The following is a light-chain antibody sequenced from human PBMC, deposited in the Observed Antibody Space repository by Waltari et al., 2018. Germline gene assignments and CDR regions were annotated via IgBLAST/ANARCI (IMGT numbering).Light chain of an antibody. Sequence: EIVLTQSPATLSLFPGERATLSCRASQSVSSYLAWYQPKPGQAPRLLIYDASNRATGIPARFSGSGSGTDFTLTISSLEPEDFAVYYCQQRSNWPPLTFGGGTKVEIK. CDR3: QQRSNWPPLT. CDR1: QSVSSY. V-gene: IGKV3-11*01. CDR2: DAS. J-gene: IGKJ4*01.